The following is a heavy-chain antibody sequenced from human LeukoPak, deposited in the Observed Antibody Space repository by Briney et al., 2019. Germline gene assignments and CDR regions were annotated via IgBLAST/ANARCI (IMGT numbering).Heavy chain of an antibody. J-gene: IGHJ6*02. CDR3: AKDIITLGGYYYYGMDV. V-gene: IGHV3-48*04. Sequence: GFLRLSCAASGFTFSRYSLNWVRQAPGKGLEYISYISSSSNTIYYADSVKGRFTISRDNAKSSLYLQMNSLRAEDTAMYYCAKDIITLGGYYYYGMDVWGQGTTVTVSS. CDR1: GFTFSRYS. D-gene: IGHD2-15*01. CDR2: ISSSSNTI.